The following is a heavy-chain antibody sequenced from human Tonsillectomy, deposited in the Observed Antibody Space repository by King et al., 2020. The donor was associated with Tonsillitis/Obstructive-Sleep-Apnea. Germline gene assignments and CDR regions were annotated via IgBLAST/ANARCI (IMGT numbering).Heavy chain of an antibody. V-gene: IGHV4-34*01. D-gene: IGHD3-10*01. CDR3: ATIGVRGYYYYYMDV. J-gene: IGHJ6*03. CDR1: GGSFSGYY. CDR2: INHSGST. Sequence: VQLQQWGAGLLKPSETLSLTCAVYGGSFSGYYWSWIRQPPGKGLEWIGEINHSGSTKYNPSLKSRVTISVDTSKNQFSLKLSSVTAADTAVYYCATIGVRGYYYYYMDVWGKGTPVTVSS.